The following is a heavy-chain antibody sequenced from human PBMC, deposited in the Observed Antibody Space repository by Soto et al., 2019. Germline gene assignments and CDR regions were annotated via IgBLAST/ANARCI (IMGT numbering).Heavy chain of an antibody. J-gene: IGHJ6*02. Sequence: SQTLSLTCAISGDSVSSDSAAWNWIRQSPSRGLEWLGRAYYRSKWYIEYAPSVNSRITINPDTSKNQLSLQLISVNPEDTAVYYCVRSRVFIAVTSVTNYYYYYGMDVWGQRTTVTVSS. CDR1: GDSVSSDSAA. CDR3: VRSRVFIAVTSVTNYYYYYGMDV. V-gene: IGHV6-1*01. CDR2: AYYRSKWYI. D-gene: IGHD6-19*01.